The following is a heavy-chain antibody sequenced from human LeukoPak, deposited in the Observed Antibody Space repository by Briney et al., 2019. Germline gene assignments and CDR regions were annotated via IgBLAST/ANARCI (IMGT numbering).Heavy chain of an antibody. V-gene: IGHV3-21*01. CDR1: GFTFGSYS. CDR2: ISSSSSYI. D-gene: IGHD6-13*01. Sequence: GGSLRLSCAASGFTFGSYSMNWVRQAPGKGLEWVSSISSSSSYIYYADSVKGRFTISRDNAKNSLYLQMNSLRAEDTAVYYCARLGAAGPLFDYWGQGTLVTVSS. CDR3: ARLGAAGPLFDY. J-gene: IGHJ4*02.